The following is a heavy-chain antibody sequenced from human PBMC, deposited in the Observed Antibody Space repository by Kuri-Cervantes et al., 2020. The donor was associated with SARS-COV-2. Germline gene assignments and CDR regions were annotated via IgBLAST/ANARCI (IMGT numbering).Heavy chain of an antibody. CDR1: GGSISSSSYY. J-gene: IGHJ5*02. V-gene: IGHV4-39*01. CDR3: AGQMMSSITIFGVVITRNWFDP. Sequence: PSETLSLPCTVSGGSISSSSYYWGWIRQPPGKGLEWIGSIYYSGSTYYNPSLKSRVTISVDTSKNQFSLKLSSVTAADTAVYYCAGQMMSSITIFGVVITRNWFDPWGQGTLVTVSS. CDR2: IYYSGST. D-gene: IGHD3-3*01.